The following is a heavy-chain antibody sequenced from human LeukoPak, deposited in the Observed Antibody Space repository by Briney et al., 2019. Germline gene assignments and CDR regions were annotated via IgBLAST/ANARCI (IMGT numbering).Heavy chain of an antibody. Sequence: GGSLRLSCAASGFTVSSNYMSWVRQAPGKGLEWGSIIYSGGHTYYADSVRARFTISRDNSKNTLFLQMNSLRAEDTAVYYCARHRGYCGRTSCYPYYFDSWGQGTLVTVSS. CDR3: ARHRGYCGRTSCYPYYFDS. CDR1: GFTVSSNY. CDR2: IYSGGHT. V-gene: IGHV3-66*04. J-gene: IGHJ4*02. D-gene: IGHD2-2*01.